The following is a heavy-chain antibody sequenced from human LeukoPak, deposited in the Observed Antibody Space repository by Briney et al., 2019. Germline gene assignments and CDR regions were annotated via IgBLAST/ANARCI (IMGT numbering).Heavy chain of an antibody. CDR1: GGSISSYY. CDR3: ARKVYARRGLDAFDI. Sequence: SETLSLTCTVSGGSISSYYWSWIRQPAGKGLEWIGRIYTSGSTNYNPSLKGRVTMAVDTSKNQSCLKLSSVPAADTAVYYCARKVYARRGLDAFDIWGQGTMVTVSS. V-gene: IGHV4-4*07. D-gene: IGHD2-8*01. CDR2: IYTSGST. J-gene: IGHJ3*02.